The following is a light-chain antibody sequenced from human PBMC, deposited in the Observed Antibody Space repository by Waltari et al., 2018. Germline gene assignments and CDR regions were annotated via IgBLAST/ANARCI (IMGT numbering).Light chain of an antibody. V-gene: IGKV4-1*01. J-gene: IGKJ4*01. CDR1: QTVLYSSNNKDY. CDR2: WSS. Sequence: SSQTVLYSSNNKDYLAWYHKKPRQPPKLLIYWSSTRESGVPDRFSGSGSGTDFTLTISSLQAEDVAVYYCQQYYNTPLTFGGGTKVEIK. CDR3: QQYYNTPLT.